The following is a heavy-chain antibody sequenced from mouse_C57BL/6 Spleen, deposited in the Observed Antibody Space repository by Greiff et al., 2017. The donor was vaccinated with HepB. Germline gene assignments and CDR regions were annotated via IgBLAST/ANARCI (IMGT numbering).Heavy chain of an antibody. CDR1: GFNIKDYY. J-gene: IGHJ3*01. V-gene: IGHV14-1*01. CDR2: IDPEDGDT. CDR3: TTDYGSSTWFAY. D-gene: IGHD1-1*01. Sequence: EVQLQQSGAELVRPGASVKLSCTASGFNIKDYYMHWVKQRPEQGLEWIGRIDPEDGDTEYAPKFQGKATMTADTSSNTADLQLSSLTSEDTAVYYCTTDYGSSTWFAYWGQGTLVTVSA.